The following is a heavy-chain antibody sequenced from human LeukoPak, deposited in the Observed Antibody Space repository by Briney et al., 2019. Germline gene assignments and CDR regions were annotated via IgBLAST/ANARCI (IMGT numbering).Heavy chain of an antibody. D-gene: IGHD3-10*01. CDR2: IYYSGST. CDR3: ARSITMVRGSYFDY. Sequence: SETLSLTCTVSGGSISSYYWSWIRQPPGKGLEWIGYIYYSGSTNYNPSLKSRVTISVDTSKNQFSLKLSSVTAADTAVYYCARSITMVRGSYFDYWGQGTLVTVSS. V-gene: IGHV4-59*01. J-gene: IGHJ4*02. CDR1: GGSISSYY.